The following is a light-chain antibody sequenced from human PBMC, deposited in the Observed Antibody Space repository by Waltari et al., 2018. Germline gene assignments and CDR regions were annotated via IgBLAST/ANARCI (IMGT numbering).Light chain of an antibody. CDR2: DAS. J-gene: IGKJ3*01. CDR3: QQHDHLPFT. Sequence: DIQMTQSPSSLSASVGDGVTITCQASQDIANYLNWYQQKPGKAPELLVYDASNSHSGVPSRFGVSMSGTHFTFTITGLQPEDIATYYCQQHDHLPFTFGPGTKVDIK. V-gene: IGKV1-33*01. CDR1: QDIANY.